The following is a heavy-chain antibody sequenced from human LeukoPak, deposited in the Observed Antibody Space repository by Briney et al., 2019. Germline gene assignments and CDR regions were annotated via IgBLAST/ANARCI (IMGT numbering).Heavy chain of an antibody. J-gene: IGHJ4*02. Sequence: SETLSLTCTVSGGSVSSGSYYWRWIRQPPGKGLEWIGYVFYSGSTNYNPSLKSRVTISVDTSKNQFSLKLSSVTAADTAVYYCARDPGFGEIYWGQGTLVTVSS. D-gene: IGHD3-10*01. V-gene: IGHV4-61*01. CDR3: ARDPGFGEIY. CDR1: GGSVSSGSYY. CDR2: VFYSGST.